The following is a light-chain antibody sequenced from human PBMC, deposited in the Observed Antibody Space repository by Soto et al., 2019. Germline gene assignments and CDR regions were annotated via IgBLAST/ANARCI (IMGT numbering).Light chain of an antibody. J-gene: IGKJ1*01. CDR3: QQYGTSGT. CDR2: GAS. Sequence: EILLTQSPGTLSLSPGERATLSWGGSQSVSRIYLAWYQQQPRQAPRLLIYGASNRATGIPDSLSGSGSGTYFTLTISRMEPEYFAVYYCQQYGTSGTFGQGTQVDIK. V-gene: IGKV3-20*01. CDR1: QSVSRIY.